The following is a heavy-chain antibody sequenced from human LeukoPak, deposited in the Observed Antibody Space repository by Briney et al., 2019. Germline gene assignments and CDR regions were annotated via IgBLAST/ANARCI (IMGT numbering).Heavy chain of an antibody. CDR1: GFTFSNYW. J-gene: IGHJ6*03. CDR3: ARDNGVVHGVYYMDV. CDR2: IKQDGSEK. D-gene: IGHD3-3*01. V-gene: IGHV3-7*01. Sequence: GGSLRLSCAASGFTFSNYWMTWVRQAPGKGLEWVADIKQDGSEKVYVKSVRGRFTISRDNAEMSLFLQMNSLRTEDTAVYYCARDNGVVHGVYYMDVWGKGTTVTVS.